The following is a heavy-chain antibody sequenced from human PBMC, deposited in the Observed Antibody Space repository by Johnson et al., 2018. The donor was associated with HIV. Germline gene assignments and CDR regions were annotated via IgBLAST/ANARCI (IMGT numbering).Heavy chain of an antibody. V-gene: IGHV3-23*04. CDR1: GFTFGDYG. CDR2: ISGSGGTK. J-gene: IGHJ3*02. Sequence: VQLVESGGGVVQPGGSLRLSCAASGFTFGDYGMNWVRQAPGKGLEWVSGISGSGGTKYYADSVKGRFTISRDNSKNTLYLHMNSLRAEDTAVYYCAVPSLGRATFDAFEIWGQETMVTVSS. D-gene: IGHD1-26*01. CDR3: AVPSLGRATFDAFEI.